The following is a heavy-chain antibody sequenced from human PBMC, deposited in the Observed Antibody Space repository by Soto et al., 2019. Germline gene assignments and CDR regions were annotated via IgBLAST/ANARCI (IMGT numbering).Heavy chain of an antibody. CDR2: ISAYNGNT. D-gene: IGHD6-13*01. Sequence: QVQLVQSGAEVKKPGASVKVSCKASGYTFTSYGISWVRQAPGQGLEWMGWISAYNGNTNYAQKVQGRVTMTIDTSAISVDLELRSLRADDTAVYYCSSGQSSRCCFDPWGQGTLVTVSS. V-gene: IGHV1-18*01. CDR3: SSGQSSRCCFDP. J-gene: IGHJ5*02. CDR1: GYTFTSYG.